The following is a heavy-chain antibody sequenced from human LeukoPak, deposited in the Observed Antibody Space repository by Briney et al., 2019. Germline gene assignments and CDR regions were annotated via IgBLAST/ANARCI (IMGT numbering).Heavy chain of an antibody. CDR3: ARSETIAVAGTWGPDYYYYYYMDV. J-gene: IGHJ6*03. V-gene: IGHV4-61*02. D-gene: IGHD6-19*01. Sequence: SQTLSLTCTVSGGSINSGSYYWSWIRQPAGKGLEWIGRIYTSGSTNYNPSLKSRVTISVDTSKNQFSLKLSSVTAADTAVYYCARSETIAVAGTWGPDYYYYYYMDVWGKGTTVTISS. CDR2: IYTSGST. CDR1: GGSINSGSYY.